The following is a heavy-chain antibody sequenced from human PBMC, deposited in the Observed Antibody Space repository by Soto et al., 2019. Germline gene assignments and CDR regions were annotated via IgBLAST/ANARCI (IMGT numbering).Heavy chain of an antibody. CDR2: ISAYNGNT. CDR1: GYTFTSYA. V-gene: IGHV1-18*01. Sequence: ASVKVSCKASGYTFTSYAISWVRQAPGQGLEWMGWISAYNGNTNYAQKFQGRVTITTDTSTSTAYMELSSLRSEDTAVYYCATDPSGVPAATVFDYWGQGTLVTVSP. J-gene: IGHJ4*02. D-gene: IGHD2-2*01. CDR3: ATDPSGVPAATVFDY.